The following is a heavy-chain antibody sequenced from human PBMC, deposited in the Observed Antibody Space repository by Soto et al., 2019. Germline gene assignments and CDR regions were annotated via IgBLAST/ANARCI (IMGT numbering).Heavy chain of an antibody. Sequence: SETLSLTCTVSGGSISSYYWSWIRQPPGKGLEWIGEINHSGSTNYNPSLKSRVTISVDTSKNQFSLKLSSVTAADTAVYYCARGSSAILGNWLDPWGQGTLVTVSS. J-gene: IGHJ5*02. CDR1: GGSISSYY. CDR2: INHSGST. V-gene: IGHV4-34*01. D-gene: IGHD3-16*01. CDR3: ARGSSAILGNWLDP.